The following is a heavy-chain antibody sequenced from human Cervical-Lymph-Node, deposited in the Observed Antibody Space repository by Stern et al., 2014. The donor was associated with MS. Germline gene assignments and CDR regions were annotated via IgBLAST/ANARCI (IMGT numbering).Heavy chain of an antibody. CDR2: IYSGGST. Sequence: EVQLLESGGGLVQPGGSLRLSCAASGFTVSSNYMSWVRQAPGKGLEWVSVIYSGGSTYYADSVKGRFTISRDNSKNTLYLQMNSLRAEDTAVYYCARWGTKTGTTAYYYYGMDVWGQGTTVTVSS. CDR3: ARWGTKTGTTAYYYYGMDV. J-gene: IGHJ6*02. V-gene: IGHV3-66*02. CDR1: GFTVSSNY. D-gene: IGHD1-7*01.